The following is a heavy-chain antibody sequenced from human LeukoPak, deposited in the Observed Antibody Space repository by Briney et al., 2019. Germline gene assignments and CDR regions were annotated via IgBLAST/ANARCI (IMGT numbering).Heavy chain of an antibody. J-gene: IGHJ4*02. CDR1: GGSISSYY. Sequence: SETLSLTCTVSGGSISSYYWSWIRQPPGKGLEWIGYIYYSGSTNYNPSLKSRVTISVDTSKNQFSLKLSSVTAADTAVYYCARDVAARPSLWYSGSYYPMYYFDYWAREPWSPSPQ. V-gene: IGHV4-59*01. CDR2: IYYSGST. CDR3: ARDVAARPSLWYSGSYYPMYYFDY. D-gene: IGHD1-26*01.